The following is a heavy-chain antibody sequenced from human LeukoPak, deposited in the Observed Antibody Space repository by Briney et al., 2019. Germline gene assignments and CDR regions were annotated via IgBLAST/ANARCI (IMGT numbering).Heavy chain of an antibody. CDR3: ARDSGGRVYNY. Sequence: GGSLRLSCAASGFTFTTYWMTWVRQAPGKGLEWVANIKQDGSETYYVDSVKGRFTISRDNAKNSLYLQMNSLRAEDTAVYYCARDSGGRVYNYWGQGTLVIVSS. CDR1: GFTFTTYW. D-gene: IGHD6-13*01. CDR2: IKQDGSET. J-gene: IGHJ4*02. V-gene: IGHV3-7*03.